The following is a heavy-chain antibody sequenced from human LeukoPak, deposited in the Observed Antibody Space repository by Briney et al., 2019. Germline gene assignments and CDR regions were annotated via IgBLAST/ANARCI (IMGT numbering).Heavy chain of an antibody. Sequence: SETLSLTCNVSGGSVSGYYWTWIRQPPGKGLQWIGYMYYTGSYNYNPSLGSRATISVDTSKNQFSLKLKSVTAADSAIYYCARAYYGSSGHYFDSWGQGTLVTVSS. J-gene: IGHJ4*02. CDR2: MYYTGSY. CDR3: ARAYYGSSGHYFDS. V-gene: IGHV4-59*02. CDR1: GGSVSGYY. D-gene: IGHD3-22*01.